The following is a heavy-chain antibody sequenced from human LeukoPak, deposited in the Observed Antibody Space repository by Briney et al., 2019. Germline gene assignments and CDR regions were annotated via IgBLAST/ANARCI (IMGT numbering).Heavy chain of an antibody. J-gene: IGHJ6*03. D-gene: IGHD2-15*01. CDR1: GYTLTELS. CDR2: FDPEDGET. CDR3: ATGPAAVGSSWYLSSYYYYYMDV. Sequence: GASVKVSCKVSGYTLTELSMHWVRQAPGKGLEWMGRFDPEDGETVFAQKFQDRVTMTEDTSTDTAYMELSSLRSEDTAVYYCATGPAAVGSSWYLSSYYYYYMDVWGKGTTITVSS. V-gene: IGHV1-24*01.